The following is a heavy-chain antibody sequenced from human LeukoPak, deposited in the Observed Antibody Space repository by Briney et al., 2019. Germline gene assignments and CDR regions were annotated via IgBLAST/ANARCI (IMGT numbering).Heavy chain of an antibody. V-gene: IGHV3-20*04. D-gene: IGHD3-10*01. CDR2: INWNGGST. CDR3: ARDRGSGSYYDWDYYMDV. J-gene: IGHJ6*03. Sequence: PGGSLRLSCAASGFTFDDYGMSWVRQAPGKGLEWVSGINWNGGSTGYADSVKGRFTISRDNAKNSLYLQMNSLRAEDTALYYCARDRGSGSYYDWDYYMDVWGKGTTVTVSS. CDR1: GFTFDDYG.